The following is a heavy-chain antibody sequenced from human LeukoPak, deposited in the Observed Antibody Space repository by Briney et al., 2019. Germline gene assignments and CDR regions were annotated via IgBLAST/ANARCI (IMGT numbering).Heavy chain of an antibody. CDR1: GSIFRGYG. CDR2: IRYDGTNK. CDR3: SKVGSGWYGVDY. Sequence: GGSLRLSCAVSGSIFRGYGIHWVRQAPGKGLEWVAFIRYDGTNKYYADSVKGRFTISRDNSKNTLYLQMISQRAEDTAVYYCSKVGSGWYGVDYWGQGTLVTVSS. D-gene: IGHD6-19*01. J-gene: IGHJ4*02. V-gene: IGHV3-30*02.